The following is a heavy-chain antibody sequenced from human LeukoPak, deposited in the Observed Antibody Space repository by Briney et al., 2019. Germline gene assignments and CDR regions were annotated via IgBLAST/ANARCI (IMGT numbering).Heavy chain of an antibody. CDR2: IYPGDSDT. V-gene: IGHV5-51*01. CDR3: ARRGSGYVVAFDI. J-gene: IGHJ3*02. D-gene: IGHD3-22*01. Sequence: GAALQISCQGAGYRFNTYRIGWGRRLPGKRVEWMGVIYPGDSDTKYSPSFQGHVTSSADTSISTAYLQWSSLKASDTAMYYCARRGSGYVVAFDIWGQGTMVTVSS. CDR1: GYRFNTYR.